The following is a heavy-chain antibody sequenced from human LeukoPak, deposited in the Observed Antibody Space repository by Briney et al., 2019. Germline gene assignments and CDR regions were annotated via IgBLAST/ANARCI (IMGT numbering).Heavy chain of an antibody. Sequence: PGGSLRPSCAASGFTFSSYAMSWVRQAPGKGLEWVSAISGSGGSTYYADSVKGRFTISRDNSKNTLYLQMNSLRAEDTAVYYCAKGNPYYYDSSGYYYFDYWGQGTLVTVSS. J-gene: IGHJ4*02. CDR2: ISGSGGST. V-gene: IGHV3-23*01. CDR1: GFTFSSYA. D-gene: IGHD3-22*01. CDR3: AKGNPYYYDSSGYYYFDY.